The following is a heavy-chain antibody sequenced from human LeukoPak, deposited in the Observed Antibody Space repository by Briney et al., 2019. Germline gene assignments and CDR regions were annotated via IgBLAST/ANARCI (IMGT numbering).Heavy chain of an antibody. D-gene: IGHD6-6*01. CDR1: GFTFSNYW. Sequence: PGGSLRLSCAASGFTFSNYWMHWVRQAPGKGLVWVSRIHSEGSGTTYADSVKGRFTISRDNAKNTLYLQMNSLRAEDTAVYYCARGIAGRPSYHWGQGTLVTVSS. V-gene: IGHV3-74*01. J-gene: IGHJ5*02. CDR3: ARGIAGRPSYH. CDR2: IHSEGSGT.